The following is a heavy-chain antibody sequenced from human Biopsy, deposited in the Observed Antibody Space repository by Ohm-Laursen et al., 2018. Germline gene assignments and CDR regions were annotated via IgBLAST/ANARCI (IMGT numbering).Heavy chain of an antibody. CDR2: IGSGGSPI. V-gene: IGHV3-11*01. D-gene: IGHD4-17*01. J-gene: IGHJ6*02. CDR3: TKDQDYGDYGMDV. CDR1: GFTFSHYY. Sequence: SLRLSCTASGFTFSHYYMSWIRQAPGKGLEWVSYIGSGGSPIYYADSVRGRFTISRDNARNSLYLQMNSLRAEDTAFYYCTKDQDYGDYGMDVWGQGTTVTVSS.